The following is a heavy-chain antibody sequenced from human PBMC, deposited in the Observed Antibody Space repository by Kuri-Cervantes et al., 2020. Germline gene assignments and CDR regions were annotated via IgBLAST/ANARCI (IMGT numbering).Heavy chain of an antibody. CDR3: ARGEWHSSGRYALDW. V-gene: IGHV1-2*02. J-gene: IGHJ4*02. D-gene: IGHD6-19*01. CDR1: GYTFTGYY. CDR2: INPNSGGT. Sequence: ASVKVSCKASGYTFTGYYMHWVRQAPGQGLEWMGWINPNSGGTNYAQKFQGRVTMTRDTSISTAYMELSSLRSEDTAVYYCARGEWHSSGRYALDWWGQGTLVTVSS.